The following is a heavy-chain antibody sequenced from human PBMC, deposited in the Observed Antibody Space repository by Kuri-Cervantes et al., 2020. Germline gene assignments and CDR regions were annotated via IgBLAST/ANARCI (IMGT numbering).Heavy chain of an antibody. D-gene: IGHD3-16*01. CDR1: GFTFSSYA. V-gene: IGHV3-30-3*01. J-gene: IGHJ4*02. Sequence: GGSLRLSCAASGFTFSSYAMHWVRQAPGKGLEWVAVISYDGSNKYYADSVKGRFTISRDNSKNTLYLQMNSLRAEDTAVYYCARGPPTLSFDYWGQGTLVTVSS. CDR3: ARGPPTLSFDY. CDR2: ISYDGSNK.